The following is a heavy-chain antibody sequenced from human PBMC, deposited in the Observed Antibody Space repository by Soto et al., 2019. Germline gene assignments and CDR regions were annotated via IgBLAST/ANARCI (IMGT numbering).Heavy chain of an antibody. D-gene: IGHD2-2*01. J-gene: IGHJ6*02. V-gene: IGHV1-18*04. CDR1: GYTFTNYA. CDR2: ISGYNDNT. CDR3: ASQPQLPNGPYYNYYGMDV. Sequence: QVQLVQSGAEVKKPGATVKVSCKASGYTFTNYAIGWVRQAPGQGLEWLGWISGYNDNTHYAQKVQGRVTMTTDTSTRTAYMELRSLRSDDTAVYYCASQPQLPNGPYYNYYGMDVWGQGTTVTVSS.